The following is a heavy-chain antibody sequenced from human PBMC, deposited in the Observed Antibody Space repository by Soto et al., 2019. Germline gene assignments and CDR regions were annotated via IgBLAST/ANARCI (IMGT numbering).Heavy chain of an antibody. V-gene: IGHV4-39*02. CDR2: IYYSGST. D-gene: IGHD1-26*01. CDR3: ARRGANIVGSKNAFDI. Sequence: QLQLQESGPGLVRPSETLSLTCTVSGGSISSSNYYWGWIRQPPGKGLEWIGNIYYSGSTFYSPSLKSRLTISVDTSKNHFSLRLNSVTAADTAVYFCARRGANIVGSKNAFDIWGQGTMVTVSS. J-gene: IGHJ3*02. CDR1: GGSISSSNYY.